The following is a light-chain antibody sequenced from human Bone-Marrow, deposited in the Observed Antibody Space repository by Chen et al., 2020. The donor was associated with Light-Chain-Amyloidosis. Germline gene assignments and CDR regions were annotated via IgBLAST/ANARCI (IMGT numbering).Light chain of an antibody. CDR1: NIGSTS. J-gene: IGLJ3*02. Sequence: YVLTQPSSVSVAPGQTATIACGGNNIGSTSVPWYQQTPGQAPLLVVYDASDRPSGIPERLSGSNSGNTATLTISRVEAGDEADYYCQVWDRSSDRPVFGGGTKLTVL. CDR2: DAS. CDR3: QVWDRSSDRPV. V-gene: IGLV3-21*02.